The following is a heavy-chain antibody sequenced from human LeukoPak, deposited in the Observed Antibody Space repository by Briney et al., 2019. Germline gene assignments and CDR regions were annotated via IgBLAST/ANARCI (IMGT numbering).Heavy chain of an antibody. J-gene: IGHJ5*02. D-gene: IGHD6-13*01. V-gene: IGHV1-18*01. CDR3: ARTRQYSSSWYCWFDP. CDR1: GYTFTSYG. CDR2: ISAYNGNT. Sequence: GASVKVSCKASGYTFTSYGISWVRQAPGQGLEWMGWISAYNGNTNYAQKLQGRATMTTDTSTSTAYMELRSLRSDDTAVYYCARTRQYSSSWYCWFDPWGQRTLVTVSS.